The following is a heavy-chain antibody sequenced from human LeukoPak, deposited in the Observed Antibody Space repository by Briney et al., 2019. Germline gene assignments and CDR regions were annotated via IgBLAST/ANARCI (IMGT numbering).Heavy chain of an antibody. CDR1: GGSISSYY. CDR3: ATAFGGSYGG. Sequence: SETLSLTCPVSGGSISSYYWSWIRQPPGKGLEWIGEINHSGSTNYNPSLKSRVTISVDTSKNQFSLKLSSVTAADTAVYYCATAFGGSYGGWGQGTLVTVSS. CDR2: INHSGST. V-gene: IGHV4-34*01. D-gene: IGHD1-26*01. J-gene: IGHJ4*02.